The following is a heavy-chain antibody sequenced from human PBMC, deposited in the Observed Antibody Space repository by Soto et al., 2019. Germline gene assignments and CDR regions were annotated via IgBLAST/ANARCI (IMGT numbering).Heavy chain of an antibody. CDR3: ARRYGSCFDY. D-gene: IGHD5-18*01. CDR2: TYNSGST. Sequence: PSETLSLTCAVSGDSIINYFWSWIRQTPGRGLEWLGNTYNSGSTNYNPSLKGRVTISEDTSKNQFSLKLRSVTAADTAVYYCARRYGSCFDYWGQGTLVTISS. V-gene: IGHV4-59*08. CDR1: GDSIINYF. J-gene: IGHJ4*02.